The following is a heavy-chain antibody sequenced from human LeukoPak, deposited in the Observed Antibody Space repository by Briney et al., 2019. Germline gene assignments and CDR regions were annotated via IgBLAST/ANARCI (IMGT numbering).Heavy chain of an antibody. V-gene: IGHV3-21*01. Sequence: GGSLRLSCAASGFSFSTYSMQWVRQAPGKGLEWVSSISSSSSYIFYADSVKGRFTISRDNAKSSLCLQMNSLRAEDTAVYYCARALGGGSNWVDSWGQGTLVT. J-gene: IGHJ5*01. D-gene: IGHD3-16*01. CDR2: ISSSSSYI. CDR3: ARALGGGSNWVDS. CDR1: GFSFSTYS.